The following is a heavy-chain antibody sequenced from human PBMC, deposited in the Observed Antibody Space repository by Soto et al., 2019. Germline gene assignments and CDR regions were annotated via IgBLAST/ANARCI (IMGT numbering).Heavy chain of an antibody. CDR2: ISGSGGST. Sequence: AGGSLRLPWAPSGFTFSSYAMSWVRQAPGKGLEWVSAISGSGGSTYYADSVKGRFTISRDNSKNTLYLQMNSLRAEDTAVYYCAKGLYSYGYYFDYWGQGTLVTVSS. CDR1: GFTFSSYA. D-gene: IGHD5-18*01. J-gene: IGHJ4*02. V-gene: IGHV3-23*01. CDR3: AKGLYSYGYYFDY.